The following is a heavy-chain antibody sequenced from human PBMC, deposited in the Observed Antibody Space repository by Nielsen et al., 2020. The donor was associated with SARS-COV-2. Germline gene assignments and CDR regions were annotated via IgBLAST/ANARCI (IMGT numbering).Heavy chain of an antibody. Sequence: SETLSLTCAVSGGSISCSNWWSWVRQPPGKGLVWIGEIYQSGNSNYNPSLKSRVTISVDKSKNQFSLKLSSVTAADMAVYYCARDDDNWGSLAYWGQGTLVTVSS. D-gene: IGHD7-27*01. V-gene: IGHV4-4*02. CDR3: ARDDDNWGSLAY. J-gene: IGHJ4*02. CDR1: GGSISCSNW. CDR2: IYQSGNS.